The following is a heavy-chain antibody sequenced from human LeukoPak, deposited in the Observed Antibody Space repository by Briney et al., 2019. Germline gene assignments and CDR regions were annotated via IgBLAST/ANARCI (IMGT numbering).Heavy chain of an antibody. Sequence: GGSLRLSCAASGFTFSSYAMSWVRQAPGKGLEWVPAISGSGGSTYYADSVKGRFTISRGNSKNTLYLQMNSLRAEDTAVYYCAKGVMFSTSATPDYWGQGTLVTVSS. CDR1: GFTFSSYA. CDR2: ISGSGGST. D-gene: IGHD2-2*01. J-gene: IGHJ4*02. CDR3: AKGVMFSTSATPDY. V-gene: IGHV3-23*01.